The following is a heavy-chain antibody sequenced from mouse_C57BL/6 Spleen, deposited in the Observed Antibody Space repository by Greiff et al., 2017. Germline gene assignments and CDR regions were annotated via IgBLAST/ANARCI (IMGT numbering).Heavy chain of an antibody. Sequence: QVQLKQSGAELVRPGASVTLSCKASGYTFTDYEMHWVKQTPVHGLEWIGAIDPETGGTAYNQKFKGKAILTADKSSSTAYMELRSLTSEDSAVYYCTRWGGSRAFDYWGQGTTLTVSS. D-gene: IGHD1-1*01. V-gene: IGHV1-15*01. CDR1: GYTFTDYE. CDR2: IDPETGGT. J-gene: IGHJ2*01. CDR3: TRWGGSRAFDY.